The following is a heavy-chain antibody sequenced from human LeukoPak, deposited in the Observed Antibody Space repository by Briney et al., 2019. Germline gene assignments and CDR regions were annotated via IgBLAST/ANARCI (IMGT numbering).Heavy chain of an antibody. Sequence: SETLSLTCTVSGGSTSSYYWSWIRQPPGKGLEWIGYIYYSGSTNYNPSLKSRVTISVDTSKNQFSLKLSSVTAADTAVYYCASLRGYSYGYNDYYYGMDVWGQGTTVTVSS. V-gene: IGHV4-59*08. CDR2: IYYSGST. CDR1: GGSTSSYY. CDR3: ASLRGYSYGYNDYYYGMDV. J-gene: IGHJ6*02. D-gene: IGHD5-18*01.